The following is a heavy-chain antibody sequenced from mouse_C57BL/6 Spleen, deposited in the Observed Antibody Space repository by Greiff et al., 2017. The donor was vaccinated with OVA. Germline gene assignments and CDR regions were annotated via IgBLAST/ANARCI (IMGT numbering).Heavy chain of an antibody. V-gene: IGHV5-12*01. J-gene: IGHJ3*01. D-gene: IGHD1-1*01. CDR3: ARHYYGSSPFAC. Sequence: VHLVESGGGLVQPGGSLKLSCAASGFTFSDYYMYWVRQTPEKRLEWVAYISNGGGSTFYPDTVKGRFTISRDNAKNTLYLQIIRLKSEDTAIYYCARHYYGSSPFACWGQGTLVTVAA. CDR1: GFTFSDYY. CDR2: ISNGGGST.